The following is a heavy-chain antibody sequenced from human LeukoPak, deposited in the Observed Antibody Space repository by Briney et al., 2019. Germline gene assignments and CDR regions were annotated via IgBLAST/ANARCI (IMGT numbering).Heavy chain of an antibody. CDR2: ISYDGSNK. V-gene: IGHV3-30-3*01. D-gene: IGHD6-19*01. CDR1: GFTFSSYA. Sequence: GGSLRLSCAASGFTFSSYAMHWVRQAPGKGLEWVAVISYDGSNKYYADSVKGRFTISRDNSKNTLYLQMNSLRAEDTAVYYCARDHSSGWHGWDWGQGTLVTVSS. CDR3: ARDHSSGWHGWD. J-gene: IGHJ4*02.